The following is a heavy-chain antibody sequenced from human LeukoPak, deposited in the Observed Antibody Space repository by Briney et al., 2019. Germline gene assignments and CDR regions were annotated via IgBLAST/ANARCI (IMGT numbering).Heavy chain of an antibody. V-gene: IGHV4-59*01. CDR1: GGSISSYY. Sequence: SETLSLTCTVSGGSISSYYWSWIRQPPGKGLEWIGYIYYSGSTNYNPSLKSRVTISVGTSKNQFSLKLSSVTAADTAVYYCARDSWRYCSSTSCENVWGQGTLVTVSS. D-gene: IGHD2-2*01. J-gene: IGHJ4*02. CDR2: IYYSGST. CDR3: ARDSWRYCSSTSCENV.